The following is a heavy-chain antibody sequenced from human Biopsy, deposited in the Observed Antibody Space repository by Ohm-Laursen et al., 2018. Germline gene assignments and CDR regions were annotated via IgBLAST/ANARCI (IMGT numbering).Heavy chain of an antibody. Sequence: SGTLSLTCPVSGGSVSSNVAYWAWIRQPPGKGLESIGSIFYSGITYYNPSLKSRVTISVDTSKNQISLKLGSVTVADTAVFYCARRGSGGRSFDYWGQGSLVTVSS. CDR3: ARRGSGGRSFDY. D-gene: IGHD2-15*01. J-gene: IGHJ4*02. V-gene: IGHV4-39*07. CDR2: IFYSGIT. CDR1: GGSVSSNVAY.